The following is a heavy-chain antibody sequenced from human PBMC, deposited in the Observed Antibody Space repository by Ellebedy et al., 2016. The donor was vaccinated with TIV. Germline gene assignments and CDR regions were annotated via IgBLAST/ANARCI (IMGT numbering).Heavy chain of an antibody. Sequence: LSLTCXASGFTFSSSAMSWVRQAPGKGLEWVSAISGSGAATFYADSVRGQFTISGDNSKSTLYLQMNSLRGEDTAVYYCAKQLGYCSDGNCYFDYWGQGTLVTVSS. CDR1: GFTFSSSA. V-gene: IGHV3-23*01. CDR2: ISGSGAAT. D-gene: IGHD2-15*01. J-gene: IGHJ4*02. CDR3: AKQLGYCSDGNCYFDY.